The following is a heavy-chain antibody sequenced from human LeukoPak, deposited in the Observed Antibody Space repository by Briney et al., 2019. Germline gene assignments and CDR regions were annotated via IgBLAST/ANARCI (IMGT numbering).Heavy chain of an antibody. V-gene: IGHV3-23*01. J-gene: IGHJ4*02. CDR2: ISGSGGST. D-gene: IGHD3-22*01. CDR3: AKDFHSSGYYFEFWTFDY. Sequence: GGSLRLSCAASGFTFSSYAMSWVRQAPGKGLEWVSAISGSGGSTYYADSVEGRFTISRDNSKNTLYLRMNSLRAEDTAVYYCAKDFHSSGYYFEFWTFDYWGQGTLVTVSS. CDR1: GFTFSSYA.